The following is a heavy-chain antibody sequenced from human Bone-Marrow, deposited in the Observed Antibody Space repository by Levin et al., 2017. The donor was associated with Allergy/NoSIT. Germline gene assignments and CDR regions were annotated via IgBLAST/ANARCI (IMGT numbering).Heavy chain of an antibody. V-gene: IGHV3-74*01. CDR1: GFTLSSYW. Sequence: LSLTCAASGFTLSSYWMHWVRQAPGKGLVWVSRINSDGSSTRYVDSVKGRFTISRDNAKNTLYLQMNSLRAEDTAVYYCARGLGYCSGGTCYSVLGDYWGQGTLVTVSS. D-gene: IGHD2-15*01. CDR3: ARGLGYCSGGTCYSVLGDY. CDR2: INSDGSST. J-gene: IGHJ4*02.